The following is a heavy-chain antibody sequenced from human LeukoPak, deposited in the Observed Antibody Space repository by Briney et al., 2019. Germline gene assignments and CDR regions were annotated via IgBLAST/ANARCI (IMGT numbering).Heavy chain of an antibody. CDR3: ARELWFGEFSSGPHYYYYMDV. CDR2: IYYSGST. CDR1: GGSISSYY. Sequence: SETLSLTCTVSGGSISSYYWSWIRQPPGKGLEWIGYIYYSGSTNYNPSLKSRVTMSVDTSKNQFSLKLSSVTAADTAVYYCARELWFGEFSSGPHYYYYMDVWGKGTTVTISS. D-gene: IGHD3-10*01. V-gene: IGHV4-59*12. J-gene: IGHJ6*03.